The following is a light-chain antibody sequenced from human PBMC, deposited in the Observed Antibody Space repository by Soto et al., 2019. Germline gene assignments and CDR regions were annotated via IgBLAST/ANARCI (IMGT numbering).Light chain of an antibody. Sequence: QSALTQPASVSGSPGQSITISCTGTSSDVGGYNYVSWYQQHPGKAPKLMIYDVSNRPSGVSNRFSGSKSGNTASLTISGLQAEDEADYYCSSYTSSSSYVFGTGTQLTVL. CDR1: SSDVGGYNY. V-gene: IGLV2-14*01. CDR2: DVS. CDR3: SSYTSSSSYV. J-gene: IGLJ1*01.